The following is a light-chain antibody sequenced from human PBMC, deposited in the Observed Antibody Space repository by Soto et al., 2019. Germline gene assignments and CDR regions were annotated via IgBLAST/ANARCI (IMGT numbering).Light chain of an antibody. CDR1: QSVSSN. V-gene: IGKV3-15*01. CDR3: QQYNNSPLT. Sequence: EIVMTQSPATLSVSPGERATLSCRASQSVSSNLAWDQQKPGQAPRLLIYGASTRATGITARFSGSGSGTEFTLTISSLQSEDFAVYYCQQYNNSPLTCGGGTKVEIK. J-gene: IGKJ4*01. CDR2: GAS.